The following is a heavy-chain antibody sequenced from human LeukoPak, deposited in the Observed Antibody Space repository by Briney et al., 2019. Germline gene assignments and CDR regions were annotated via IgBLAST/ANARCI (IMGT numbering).Heavy chain of an antibody. CDR3: AKEGGASRFDY. D-gene: IGHD5-12*01. Sequence: GGSLRLSCAASGFTFSSYAMHWVRQAPGKGLEWVAVISYDGSNKYYADSVKGRFTISRDNSKNTLYLQMNSLRAEDTALYYCAKEGGASRFDYWGQGTLVTVSS. V-gene: IGHV3-30*04. CDR2: ISYDGSNK. J-gene: IGHJ4*02. CDR1: GFTFSSYA.